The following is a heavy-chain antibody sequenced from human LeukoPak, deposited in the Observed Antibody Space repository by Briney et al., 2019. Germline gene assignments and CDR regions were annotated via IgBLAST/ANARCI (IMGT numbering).Heavy chain of an antibody. J-gene: IGHJ4*02. Sequence: SETLSLTCTVSGGSINNYYWSWVRQPPGEGLEWIAYIYYSGSTNYNPSLKTRVTISVDTSKNQFSLRLNSVTAADTAVYYCARDVPQLRGYFDYWGQGTLVTVSS. CDR1: GGSINNYY. CDR2: IYYSGST. D-gene: IGHD1-1*01. V-gene: IGHV4-59*12. CDR3: ARDVPQLRGYFDY.